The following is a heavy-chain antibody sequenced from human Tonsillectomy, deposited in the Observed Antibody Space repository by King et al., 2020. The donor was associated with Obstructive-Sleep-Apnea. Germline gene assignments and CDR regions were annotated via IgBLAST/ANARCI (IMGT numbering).Heavy chain of an antibody. J-gene: IGHJ4*02. CDR2: IYYSGST. V-gene: IGHV4-31*03. Sequence: QLQESGPGLVKPSQTLSLTCTVSGGSISSGGYYWSWIRQHPGKGLEWIGYIYYSGSTYYNPSLKSRVTISVYTSKNQFSLKLSSVTAADTAVYYCAGGTPSSIAAIDYWGQGTLVTVSS. CDR1: GGSISSGGYY. D-gene: IGHD6-6*01. CDR3: AGGTPSSIAAIDY.